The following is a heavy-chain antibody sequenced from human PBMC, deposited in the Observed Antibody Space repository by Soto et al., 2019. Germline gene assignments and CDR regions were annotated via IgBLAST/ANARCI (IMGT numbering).Heavy chain of an antibody. J-gene: IGHJ5*02. CDR1: GFTFSDAW. D-gene: IGHD2-15*01. CDR2: IKSKSDGGTT. CDR3: TTDLWRIAVVVGSTGYFNP. V-gene: IGHV3-15*01. Sequence: GGSLRLSCAASGFTFSDAWMSWVRQAPGKGLDRVGRIKSKSDGGTTEYAAPVRGRFTISRDDSKNTLYLQMNSLKTEDTAVYYCTTDLWRIAVVVGSTGYFNPWGQGTPVTVSS.